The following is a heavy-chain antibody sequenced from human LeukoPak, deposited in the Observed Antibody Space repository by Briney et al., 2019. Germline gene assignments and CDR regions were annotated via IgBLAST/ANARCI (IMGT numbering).Heavy chain of an antibody. J-gene: IGHJ3*02. Sequence: GGSLRLSCEVSGFTFSSYDMHWVRQAPGKGLEWVSGITGSGGSTYYADSVKGRFTISRDNSKNTLYLQMNSLRAEDTALYYCAKAMVRGVIGLNAFDIWGQGTMVAVSS. D-gene: IGHD3-10*01. V-gene: IGHV3-23*01. CDR3: AKAMVRGVIGLNAFDI. CDR1: GFTFSSYD. CDR2: ITGSGGST.